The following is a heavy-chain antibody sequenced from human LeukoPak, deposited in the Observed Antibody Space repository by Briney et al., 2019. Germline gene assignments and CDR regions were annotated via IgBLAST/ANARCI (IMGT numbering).Heavy chain of an antibody. CDR1: GGSISSYY. CDR3: ARDEGSSGPEGYMDV. Sequence: PSETLSLTCTVSGGSISSYYWSWIRQPPGKGLEWIGYIYYSGSTNYNPSLKSRVTISVDTSKNQFSLKLSSVTAADTAVYYCARDEGSSGPEGYMDVWGKGITVTVSS. J-gene: IGHJ6*03. CDR2: IYYSGST. D-gene: IGHD3-22*01. V-gene: IGHV4-59*01.